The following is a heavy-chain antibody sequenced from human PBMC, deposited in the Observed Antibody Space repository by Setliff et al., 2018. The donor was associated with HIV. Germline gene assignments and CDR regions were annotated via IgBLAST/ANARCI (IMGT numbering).Heavy chain of an antibody. Sequence: SETLSLTCAVYNGSFSEYYWTWVRQPPGKELEWIGEISHGGRSTYNPSLKSRVAISVDTSKNQFSLKLNTVTAADTAVYYCAFSKQMATMAFDYWGQGALVTVSS. V-gene: IGHV4-34*01. CDR2: ISHGGRS. D-gene: IGHD5-12*01. CDR1: NGSFSEYY. CDR3: AFSKQMATMAFDY. J-gene: IGHJ4*02.